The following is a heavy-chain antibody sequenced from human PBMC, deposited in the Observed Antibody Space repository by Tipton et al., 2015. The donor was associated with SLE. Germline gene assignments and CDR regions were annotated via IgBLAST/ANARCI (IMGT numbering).Heavy chain of an antibody. CDR1: GGSVTTDY. D-gene: IGHD2-8*01. Sequence: TLSLTCTVSGGSVTTDYWNWIRQPPGKGLEWIGYISHSGNIKYNPSLKSRVTISLDTSKKQFSLKLTAVTAADTAVYYCARDLGVLMEGWFDPWGQGILVTVSS. J-gene: IGHJ5*02. V-gene: IGHV4-59*02. CDR2: ISHSGNI. CDR3: ARDLGVLMEGWFDP.